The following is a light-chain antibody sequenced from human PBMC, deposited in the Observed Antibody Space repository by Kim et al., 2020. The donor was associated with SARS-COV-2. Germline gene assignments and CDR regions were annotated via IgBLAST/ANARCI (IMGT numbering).Light chain of an antibody. CDR1: NIESKS. CDR2: YDN. V-gene: IGLV3-21*01. CDR3: QVWDSSSDHLV. J-gene: IGLJ2*01. Sequence: APRKTARITCGGNNIESKSVHWYQQKPGQAPVLVIYYDNDRPSGIPERFSGSNSGNTATLTISGVEAGDEADYHCQVWDSSSDHLVFGGGTQLTVL.